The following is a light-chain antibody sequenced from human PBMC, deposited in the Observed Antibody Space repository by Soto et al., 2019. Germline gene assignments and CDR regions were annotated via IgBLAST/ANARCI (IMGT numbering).Light chain of an antibody. V-gene: IGKV1-39*01. Sequence: DIQMTQSPSSLSASVGDRVTITCRASQSIYNCLNWYQQKPGKAPKLLIYAASSLQSGVPSRFSGSGSGTDVTLTISSLQPEDFATYYCQQSYSTPVTFGQGTKLEIK. J-gene: IGKJ2*01. CDR1: QSIYNC. CDR2: AAS. CDR3: QQSYSTPVT.